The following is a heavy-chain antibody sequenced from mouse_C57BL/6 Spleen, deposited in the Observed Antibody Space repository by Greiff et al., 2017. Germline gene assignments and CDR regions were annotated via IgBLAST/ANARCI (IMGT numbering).Heavy chain of an antibody. CDR2: INPSNGGT. V-gene: IGHV1-53*01. CDR3: ARGGGGYFDD. J-gene: IGHJ2*01. CDR1: GYTFTSYW. Sequence: QVQLQQSGTELVKPGASVKLSCKASGYTFTSYWMHWVKQRPGQGLEWIGNINPSNGGTNYNEKFKSKATLTVDKSSSTAYMQLSSLTSEDSAVNDGARGGGGYFDDWGQGTTLTVSS.